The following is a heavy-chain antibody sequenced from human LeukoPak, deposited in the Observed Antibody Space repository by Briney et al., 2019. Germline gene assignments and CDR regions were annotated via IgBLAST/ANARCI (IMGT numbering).Heavy chain of an antibody. D-gene: IGHD2-15*01. CDR1: GGSISSYY. Sequence: PSETLSLTCTVSGGSISSYYWSWIRQPPGKGLEWIGYISTSGSTTYNPSLKSRVTISVDTSKNQFSLKLSSVTAADTAVYYCAGGYSYWGQGTLVTVSS. CDR2: ISTSGST. J-gene: IGHJ4*02. CDR3: AGGYSY. V-gene: IGHV4-4*09.